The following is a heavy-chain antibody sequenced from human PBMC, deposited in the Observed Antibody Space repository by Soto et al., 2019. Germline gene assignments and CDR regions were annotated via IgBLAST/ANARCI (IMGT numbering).Heavy chain of an antibody. V-gene: IGHV3-30-3*01. CDR2: ISYDGTNK. D-gene: IGHD7-27*01. CDR1: GFSFSISP. CDR3: ARDPKTSGGQHWAFNYFDS. J-gene: IGHJ4*02. Sequence: GGSLRPSCAASGFSFSISPMHWVRQAPGKVPEWVALISYDGTNKFYADSVKGRFTISRDNSKSTLYLQVDSLRPEDAAVYYCARDPKTSGGQHWAFNYFDSWGQGTLVTVSS.